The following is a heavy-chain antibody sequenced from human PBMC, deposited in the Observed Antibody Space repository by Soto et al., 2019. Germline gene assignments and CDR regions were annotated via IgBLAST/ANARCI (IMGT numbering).Heavy chain of an antibody. V-gene: IGHV3-23*01. CDR2: ISGSGVNT. D-gene: IGHD1-7*01. CDR1: VFTLGTYA. Sequence: GSLGLSCAASVFTLGTYAMSWVRQAPGKGLEWVSAISGSGVNTYYAYSVKGRFTISRDNSKNTLYLQMNSLRAEDTAVYYCAKITGTTNYFDYWGQGTLVTVSS. J-gene: IGHJ4*02. CDR3: AKITGTTNYFDY.